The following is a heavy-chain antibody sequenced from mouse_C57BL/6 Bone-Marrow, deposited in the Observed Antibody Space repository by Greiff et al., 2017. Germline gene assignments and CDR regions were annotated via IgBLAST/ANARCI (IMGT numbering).Heavy chain of an antibody. CDR2: ISSGGSYT. V-gene: IGHV5-6*02. J-gene: IGHJ2*01. CDR1: GFTFSSYG. CDR3: ARDGYYDYFDY. D-gene: IGHD2-3*01. Sequence: DVKLVESGGDLVKPGGSLKLSCAASGFTFSSYGMSWVRQTPDKRLEWVATISSGGSYTYYPDSVKGRFTISRDNAKNTLYLQMSSLKSEDTAMYYCARDGYYDYFDYWGQGTTLTVSS.